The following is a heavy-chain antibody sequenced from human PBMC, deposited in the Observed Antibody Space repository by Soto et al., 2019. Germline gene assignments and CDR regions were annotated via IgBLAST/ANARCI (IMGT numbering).Heavy chain of an antibody. D-gene: IGHD6-19*01. Sequence: QVTLKESGPVLVKPTETLTLTCTVSGFSLSNARMGVSWIRQPPGKALEWLAHIFSNDEKSYSTSLKSRLTLSKDTSKSQVVLTMTNMDPVDTATYCCARTVRSGWTHYYYYCMDGWGQGTTVTVSS. CDR2: IFSNDEK. CDR3: ARTVRSGWTHYYYYCMDG. J-gene: IGHJ6*02. V-gene: IGHV2-26*01. CDR1: GFSLSNARMG.